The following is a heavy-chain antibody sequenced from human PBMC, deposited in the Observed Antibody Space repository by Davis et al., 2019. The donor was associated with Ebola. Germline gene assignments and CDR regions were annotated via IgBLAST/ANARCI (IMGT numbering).Heavy chain of an antibody. V-gene: IGHV3-20*04. CDR1: GFTFSSYG. D-gene: IGHD1-26*01. CDR2: INWNGGST. J-gene: IGHJ4*02. Sequence: GESLKISCAASGFTFSSYGMSWVRQAPGKGLEWVSGINWNGGSTGYADSVKGRFTISRDNAKNSLYLQMNSLRAEDTAVYYCARARSGSYLNPFDYWGQGTLVTVSS. CDR3: ARARSGSYLNPFDY.